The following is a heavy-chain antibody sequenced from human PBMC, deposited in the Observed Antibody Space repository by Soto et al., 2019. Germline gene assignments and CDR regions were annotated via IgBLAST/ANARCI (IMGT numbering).Heavy chain of an antibody. CDR2: IYYSGST. CDR1: GGSISSGGYY. J-gene: IGHJ6*02. Sequence: QVQLQESGPGLVKPSQTLSLTCTVSGGSISSGGYYWSWIRQHPGKGLEWIGYIYYSGSTYYNPSLKSRVTISVDTAKNQFALKLSSVTAADTAVYYCARQPLSATVNYYYYGMDVWGQGTTVTVSS. V-gene: IGHV4-31*03. D-gene: IGHD4-4*01. CDR3: ARQPLSATVNYYYYGMDV.